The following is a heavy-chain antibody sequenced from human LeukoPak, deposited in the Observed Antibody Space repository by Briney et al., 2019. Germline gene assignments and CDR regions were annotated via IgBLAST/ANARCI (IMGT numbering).Heavy chain of an antibody. D-gene: IGHD3-3*01. Sequence: SETLCLTCTVSGCSISSYYWSWIRQPAGKGLEWIGRIYTSGSTNYNPSLKSRVTMSVDTYKNQLSLKLSSVTAADTAVYYCARETIFGVEFDYWGQGTLVTVSS. V-gene: IGHV4-4*07. CDR1: GCSISSYY. CDR3: ARETIFGVEFDY. CDR2: IYTSGST. J-gene: IGHJ4*02.